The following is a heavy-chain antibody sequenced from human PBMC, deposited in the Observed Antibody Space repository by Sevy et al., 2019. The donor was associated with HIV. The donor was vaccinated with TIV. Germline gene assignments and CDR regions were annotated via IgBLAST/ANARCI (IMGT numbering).Heavy chain of an antibody. Sequence: SETLSPTCTVSGGSISSYYWSWIRQPPGKGLEWIGYIYYSGSTNYNPSLKSRVTISVDTSKNQFSLKLSSVTAADTAVYYCARFRDYYYDSSGYPNWYFDLWGRGTLVTVSS. CDR1: GGSISSYY. V-gene: IGHV4-59*01. D-gene: IGHD3-22*01. J-gene: IGHJ2*01. CDR3: ARFRDYYYDSSGYPNWYFDL. CDR2: IYYSGST.